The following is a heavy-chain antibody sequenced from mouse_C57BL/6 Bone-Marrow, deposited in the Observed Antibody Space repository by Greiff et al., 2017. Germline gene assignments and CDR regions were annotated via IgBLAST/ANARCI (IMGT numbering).Heavy chain of an antibody. J-gene: IGHJ3*01. CDR3: ARHDGFAY. CDR2: ISSGGSYT. V-gene: IGHV5-6*01. Sequence: EVQLVESGGDLVKPGGSLKLSCAASGFTFSSYGMSWVRQTPDKRLEWVATISSGGSYTYYPDSVKGRFTISRDNAKNTLYLQMSSLKSEDTAMXYCARHDGFAYWGQGTLVTVSA. CDR1: GFTFSSYG.